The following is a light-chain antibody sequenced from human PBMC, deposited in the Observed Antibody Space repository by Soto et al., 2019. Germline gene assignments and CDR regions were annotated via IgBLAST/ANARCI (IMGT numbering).Light chain of an antibody. V-gene: IGLV2-14*01. CDR1: SSDVGGYNY. J-gene: IGLJ2*01. CDR3: GSYTSSSTLVV. Sequence: QSALTQPASVSGSPGQSITISCTGTSSDVGGYNYVSWYQQHRGKPPKLMIYEVSNRPPGVSNRFSASKSGNTASLTISGLQAEDEADYYCGSYTSSSTLVVFGGGTKLTVL. CDR2: EVS.